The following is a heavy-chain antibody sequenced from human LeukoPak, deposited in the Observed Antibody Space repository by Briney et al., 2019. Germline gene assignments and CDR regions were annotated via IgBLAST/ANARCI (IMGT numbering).Heavy chain of an antibody. V-gene: IGHV4-30-2*01. J-gene: IGHJ4*02. CDR2: IYHSGST. CDR1: GGSISSGGYY. D-gene: IGHD3-3*01. CDR3: ARGDDFWSRYVDY. Sequence: SQTLSLTCTVSGGSISSGGYYWSWIRQPPGKGLEWIGYIYHSGSTYYNPSLKSRVTISVDRSKNQFSLKLSSVTAADTAVYYCARGDDFWSRYVDYWGQGTLVTVSS.